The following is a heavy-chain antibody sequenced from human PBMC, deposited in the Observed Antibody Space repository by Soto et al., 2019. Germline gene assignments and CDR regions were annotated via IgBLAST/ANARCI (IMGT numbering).Heavy chain of an antibody. CDR3: ASGDLRGDYEA. D-gene: IGHD4-17*01. CDR2: IIAYNGNT. V-gene: IGHV1-18*01. Sequence: ASVHVSCKASGYTFTSYGISWVRQAPGQGLEWMGWIIAYNGNTNYAQKLQGRVTMTTDTSTSTAYMELRSLRSDDTAVYYCASGDLRGDYEAWGQGTLVTVSS. J-gene: IGHJ5*02. CDR1: GYTFTSYG.